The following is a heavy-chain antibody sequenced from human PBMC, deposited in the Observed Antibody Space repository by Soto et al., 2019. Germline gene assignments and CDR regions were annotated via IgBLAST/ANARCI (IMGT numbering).Heavy chain of an antibody. D-gene: IGHD1-20*01. J-gene: IGHJ6*02. CDR2: IKSKSDGGTT. CDR3: TTDLYKWNFYGMDV. CDR1: GFTFSHAW. V-gene: IGHV3-15*01. Sequence: EVQLVESGGGFVKPGESLRLSCAASGFTFSHAWMTWVRQAPGKGLEWVGRIKSKSDGGTTFYGVPVKGRFTISRDDSKDTLYLQMNSLKTEDAAVYYCTTDLYKWNFYGMDVWGQGTTVTVSS.